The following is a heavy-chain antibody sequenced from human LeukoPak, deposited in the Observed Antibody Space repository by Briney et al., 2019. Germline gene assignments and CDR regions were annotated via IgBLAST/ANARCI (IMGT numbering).Heavy chain of an antibody. Sequence: GGSLRLSCAGSGFTFSTYSMNWVRQAPGKGLEWVSSISSSSGYTSYADSVKGRFSISRDNAENSLYLQMNSLRVEDTAVYYCVRDSGSSTWYWFDTWGHGTLVTVSS. CDR2: ISSSSGYT. D-gene: IGHD6-13*01. CDR1: GFTFSTYS. CDR3: VRDSGSSTWYWFDT. V-gene: IGHV3-21*01. J-gene: IGHJ5*01.